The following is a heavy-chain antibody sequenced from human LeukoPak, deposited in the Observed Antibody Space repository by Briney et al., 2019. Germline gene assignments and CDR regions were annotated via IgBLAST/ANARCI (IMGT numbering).Heavy chain of an antibody. V-gene: IGHV4-39*01. D-gene: IGHD3-10*02. CDR2: IYYSGST. J-gene: IGHJ6*02. Sequence: SETLSLTCTVSGGSISSSSYYWGWIRQPPGKGLEWIGSIYYSGSTYYNPSLKSRVTISVDTSKNQFSLKLSSVTAADTAVYYCARHVRGSRTVYYYYGMDVWGQGTTVTVSS. CDR3: ARHVRGSRTVYYYYGMDV. CDR1: GGSISSSSYY.